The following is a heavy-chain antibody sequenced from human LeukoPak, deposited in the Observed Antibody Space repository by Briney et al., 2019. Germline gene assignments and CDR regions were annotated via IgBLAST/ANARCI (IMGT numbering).Heavy chain of an antibody. D-gene: IGHD3-22*01. V-gene: IGHV3-66*01. CDR3: ARGPPPYYYDSSGYWFDP. J-gene: IGHJ5*02. Sequence: GGSLRLSCAASGFTVSSNYMSWVRQAPGKGLEWVSVIYSCGSTYYADSVKGRFTISRDNSKNTLYLQMNSLRAEDTAVYYCARGPPPYYYDSSGYWFDPWGQGTLVTVSS. CDR2: IYSCGST. CDR1: GFTVSSNY.